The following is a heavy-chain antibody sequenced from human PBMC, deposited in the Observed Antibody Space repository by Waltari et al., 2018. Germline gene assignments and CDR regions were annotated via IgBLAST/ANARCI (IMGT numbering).Heavy chain of an antibody. CDR1: GYTFTGYY. V-gene: IGHV1-2*06. D-gene: IGHD2-15*01. J-gene: IGHJ4*02. CDR2: INPNSGGT. CDR3: ARGRLIRYCSGGSCYPGYRY. Sequence: QVQLVQSGAEVKKPGASVKVSCKASGYTFTGYYMHWVRQAPGQGLEWMGRINPNSGGTNYAQKFQGRVTMTRDTSISTAYMELSRLRSDDTAVYYCARGRLIRYCSGGSCYPGYRYWGQGTLVTVSS.